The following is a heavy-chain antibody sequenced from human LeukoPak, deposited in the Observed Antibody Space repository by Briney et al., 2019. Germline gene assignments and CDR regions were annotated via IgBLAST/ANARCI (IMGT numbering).Heavy chain of an antibody. CDR1: GYTFIANY. Sequence: VASVKVSCKTSGYTFIANYIHWVRQAPGQGLEWMGWINPNGGGTKYAQKFQGRVTMTRDTSSSTVYVELSRLRSDDTAVYYCARDSTAVLYFSWIQPNWYDPWGQGTLVTVSS. D-gene: IGHD5-18*01. CDR2: INPNGGGT. V-gene: IGHV1-2*02. J-gene: IGHJ5*02. CDR3: ARDSTAVLYFSWIQPNWYDP.